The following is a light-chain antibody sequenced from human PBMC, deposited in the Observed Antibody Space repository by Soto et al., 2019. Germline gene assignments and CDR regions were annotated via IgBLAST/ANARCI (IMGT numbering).Light chain of an antibody. CDR3: FSFTRTNTHV. CDR1: SSDFGSYKF. Sequence: QSVLTQPASVSGSPGQSGTISCTGTSSDFGSYKFVSWYQHHPGKVPKVIIYETSKRPSGVSDRFSGSKSGNTASLTISGLQAEDEADYYCFSFTRTNTHVFGSGTKVTVL. J-gene: IGLJ1*01. CDR2: ETS. V-gene: IGLV2-23*01.